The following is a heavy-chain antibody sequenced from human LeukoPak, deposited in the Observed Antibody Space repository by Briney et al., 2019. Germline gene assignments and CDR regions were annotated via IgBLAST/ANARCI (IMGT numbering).Heavy chain of an antibody. J-gene: IGHJ4*02. D-gene: IGHD3-3*01. CDR1: GFTFSSYA. V-gene: IGHV3-23*01. Sequence: GGSLRLSCAASGFTFSSYAMSWVRQAPGKGLEWVSAISGSGGSTYYADSVKGRFTISRDNSKNTLYLQMNSLRAEDTAVYYCAKDHAYRVERFLEWLLREGYYFDYWGQGTLVTVSS. CDR2: ISGSGGST. CDR3: AKDHAYRVERFLEWLLREGYYFDY.